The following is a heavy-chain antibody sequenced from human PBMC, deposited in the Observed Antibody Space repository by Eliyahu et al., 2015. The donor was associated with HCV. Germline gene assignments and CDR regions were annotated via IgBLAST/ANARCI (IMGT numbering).Heavy chain of an antibody. D-gene: IGHD3-10*01. V-gene: IGHV3-9*01. J-gene: IGHJ3*02. CDR1: GFTFDDYA. CDR2: ISWNSGSI. CDR3: AKDIFPQGVVRGSAFDI. Sequence: EVQLVESGGGLVQPGRSLRLSCAASGFTFDDYAMXWVRQAPGKGLEWVSGISWNSGSIGYADSVKGRFTISRDNAKNSLYLQMNSLRAEDTALYYCAKDIFPQGVVRGSAFDIWGQGTMVTVSS.